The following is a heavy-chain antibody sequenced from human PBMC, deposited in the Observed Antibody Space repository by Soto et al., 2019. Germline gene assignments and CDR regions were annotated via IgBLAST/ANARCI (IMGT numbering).Heavy chain of an antibody. CDR2: INPNSGDT. CDR3: ARSHSAYHYHAMDA. V-gene: IGHV1-2*02. J-gene: IGHJ6*02. CDR1: RYIFTGYY. Sequence: AAVKVSCKTSRYIFTGYYMHWVRQAPGQGLEWMGWINPNSGDTNYAQRFKGRVSMTSDTSINTAYLELSRLRPGDTAVFFCARSHSAYHYHAMDAWGQGTTVTVSS.